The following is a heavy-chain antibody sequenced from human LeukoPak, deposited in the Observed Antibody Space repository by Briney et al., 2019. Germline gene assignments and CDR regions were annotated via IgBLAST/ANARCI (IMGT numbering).Heavy chain of an antibody. V-gene: IGHV3-53*01. CDR3: ARKEVVEDTFDI. D-gene: IGHD2-15*01. J-gene: IGHJ3*02. Sequence: QPGGSLRLSCAASGFTFSTYTMNWVRQAPGKGLEWVSIIYSGGSTYYADSVKGRFTISRDNSKNTLYLQMHSLRAGDTAVYYCARKEVVEDTFDIWGQGTMVTVSS. CDR1: GFTFSTYT. CDR2: IYSGGST.